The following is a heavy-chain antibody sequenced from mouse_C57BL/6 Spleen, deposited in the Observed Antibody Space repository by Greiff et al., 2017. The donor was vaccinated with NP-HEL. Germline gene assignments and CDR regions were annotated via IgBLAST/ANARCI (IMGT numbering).Heavy chain of an antibody. CDR2: INPNNGGT. V-gene: IGHV1-26*01. CDR3: ARWQLDSSGDYYAMDY. J-gene: IGHJ4*01. Sequence: EVQLQQSGPELVKPGASVKISCKASGYTFTDYYMNWVKQSHGKSLEWIGDINPNNGGTSYKQKFKGKATLTVDKSSSTAYMELRSLTSEDSAVYYCARWQLDSSGDYYAMDYWGQGTSVTVSS. CDR1: GYTFTDYY. D-gene: IGHD3-2*02.